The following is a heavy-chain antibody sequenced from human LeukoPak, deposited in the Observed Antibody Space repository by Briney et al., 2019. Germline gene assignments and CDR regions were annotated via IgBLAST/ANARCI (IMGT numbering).Heavy chain of an antibody. Sequence: SVKVSCKASGFTFSTSAIQWVRQARGQRLEWIGWIVVGNGNTNYAQKFRRRVTVTRDMSTSTAYLELSSLSSEDTAVYYCAAEGMATIGLNYWGQGTLVTVSS. CDR3: AAEGMATIGLNY. CDR2: IVVGNGNT. D-gene: IGHD5-24*01. CDR1: GFTFSTSA. V-gene: IGHV1-58*02. J-gene: IGHJ4*02.